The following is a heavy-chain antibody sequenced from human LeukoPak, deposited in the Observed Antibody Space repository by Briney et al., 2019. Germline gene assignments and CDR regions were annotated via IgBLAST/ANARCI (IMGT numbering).Heavy chain of an antibody. Sequence: GGSLRLSCAASRFTFSTYAMSWVRQPPGKGLEWFSAISGSDGSTYYADSVKGRFTISRDNSKNTLYLQMNSLRAEDTAVYYCVKYGADVWGQGTTVTVSS. CDR1: RFTFSTYA. J-gene: IGHJ6*02. CDR3: VKYGADV. V-gene: IGHV3-23*01. CDR2: ISGSDGST. D-gene: IGHD3-10*01.